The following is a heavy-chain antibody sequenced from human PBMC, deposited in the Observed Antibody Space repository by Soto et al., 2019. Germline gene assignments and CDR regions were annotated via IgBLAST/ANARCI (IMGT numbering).Heavy chain of an antibody. Sequence: ASETLSLTCTVSGGSISSYYWSWIRQPPGKGLEWIGYIYYSGSTNYNPSLKSRVTISVDTSKNQFSLKLSSVTAADTAVYYCARDTMVRGVIMSYDYGMDVWGQGTTVTVSS. CDR2: IYYSGST. CDR3: ARDTMVRGVIMSYDYGMDV. D-gene: IGHD3-10*01. V-gene: IGHV4-59*01. CDR1: GGSISSYY. J-gene: IGHJ6*02.